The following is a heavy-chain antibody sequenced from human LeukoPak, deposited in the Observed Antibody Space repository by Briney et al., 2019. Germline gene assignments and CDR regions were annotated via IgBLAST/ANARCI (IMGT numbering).Heavy chain of an antibody. Sequence: GGSVRLSCAAYGFNISNNYMNWVRQAPGKGLEWVSVIYSGGSTYYADSVKGRFTISRDSSKNTLYLQINSLRVDDTAVYYCARDRGDYWGQGTLVTVSS. CDR2: IYSGGST. V-gene: IGHV3-53*01. D-gene: IGHD3-10*01. J-gene: IGHJ4*02. CDR1: GFNISNNY. CDR3: ARDRGDY.